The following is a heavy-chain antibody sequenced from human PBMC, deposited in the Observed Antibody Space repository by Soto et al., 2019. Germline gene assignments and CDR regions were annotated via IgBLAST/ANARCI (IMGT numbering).Heavy chain of an antibody. D-gene: IGHD6-13*01. CDR3: ARDQTRMGSWYVIGS. Sequence: EVQLVESGGGLVKPGGSLRLSCAASGFTFSSYSMNWVRQAPGKGLEWVSSISSSSSYIYYADSVKGRFTISRDNAKNSLYLQMNSLRAEDTAVYYCARDQTRMGSWYVIGSWGQGTLVTVSS. V-gene: IGHV3-21*01. CDR1: GFTFSSYS. J-gene: IGHJ4*02. CDR2: ISSSSSYI.